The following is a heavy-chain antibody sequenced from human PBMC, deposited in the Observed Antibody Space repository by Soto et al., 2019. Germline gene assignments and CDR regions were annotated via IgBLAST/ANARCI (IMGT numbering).Heavy chain of an antibody. CDR3: ARGGGTILAPLP. D-gene: IGHD3-3*01. CDR2: INTSSGAT. Sequence: QVQLMQSGAEMKKPGASVKVSCKASGYTFTGYFMHWVRQAPGQGLEWMGWINTSSGATKYAHKFQGRVTMTRDTSISTAYMELSGLTSDDTAVYFCARGGGTILAPLPWGQGTLVTVSS. V-gene: IGHV1-2*02. J-gene: IGHJ5*02. CDR1: GYTFTGYF.